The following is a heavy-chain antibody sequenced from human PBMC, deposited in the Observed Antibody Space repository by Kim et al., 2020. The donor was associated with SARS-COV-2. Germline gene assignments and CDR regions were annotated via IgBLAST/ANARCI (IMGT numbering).Heavy chain of an antibody. CDR3: ARVVPGTNIFDY. D-gene: IGHD1-7*01. J-gene: IGHJ4*02. Sequence: GGSLRLSCVTSGFTFSDSWMHWVRQAPGNGLVWVSRINTDGRDTNYADSVKGRFTISSDNAKNTLYLQMNSLRAEDTAVYYSARVVPGTNIFDYWGQGTL. CDR1: GFTFSDSW. CDR2: INTDGRDT. V-gene: IGHV3-74*01.